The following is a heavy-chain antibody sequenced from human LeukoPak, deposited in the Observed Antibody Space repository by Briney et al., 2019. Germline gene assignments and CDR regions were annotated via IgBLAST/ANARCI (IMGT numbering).Heavy chain of an antibody. D-gene: IGHD6-25*01. J-gene: IGHJ4*02. CDR3: ATGGGYRFAY. Sequence: VASVKVSCKASGYSITNYAILWVRQAPGQGLEWMGWINTNTEKSTYAPGFTGRYVFSLDSSVNTAYPQISSLKAEDTALYYCATGGGYRFAYWGQGTLVTVSS. V-gene: IGHV7-4-1*02. CDR2: INTNTEKS. CDR1: GYSITNYA.